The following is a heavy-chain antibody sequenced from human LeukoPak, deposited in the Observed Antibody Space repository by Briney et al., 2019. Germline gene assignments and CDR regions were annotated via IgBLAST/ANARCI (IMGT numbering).Heavy chain of an antibody. V-gene: IGHV5-51*01. J-gene: IGHJ6*02. Sequence: GESLKTSCKGSGYSFTSYWIGWVRQMPGKGLEWMGIIYPGDSDTRYSPSFQGQVTISADKSISTAYLQWSSLKASDTAMYYCARYSQVRGVNYGMDVWGQGTTVTVSS. D-gene: IGHD3-10*01. CDR3: ARYSQVRGVNYGMDV. CDR2: IYPGDSDT. CDR1: GYSFTSYW.